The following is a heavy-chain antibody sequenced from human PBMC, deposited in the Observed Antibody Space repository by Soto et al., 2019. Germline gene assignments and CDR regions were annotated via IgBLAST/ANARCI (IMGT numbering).Heavy chain of an antibody. CDR2: INPSGGST. Sequence: ASVTVSRTASRYTYPTSYIHQVRQAPGKGLEWMGFINPSGGSTSYSRKFQGRVTMTRDTSTSTVYVELSSLRSEDTAVYYCAGVKLGVLDIWG. CDR3: AGVKLGVLDI. V-gene: IGHV1-46*03. D-gene: IGHD2-2*03. CDR1: RYTYPTSY. J-gene: IGHJ6*03.